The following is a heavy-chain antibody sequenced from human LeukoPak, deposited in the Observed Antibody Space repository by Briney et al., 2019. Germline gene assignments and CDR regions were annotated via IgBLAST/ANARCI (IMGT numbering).Heavy chain of an antibody. D-gene: IGHD5-24*01. CDR1: GYTFTSYG. Sequence: ASVKVSCKASGYTFTSYGISWVRQAPGQGLEWMGWISAYNGNTNYAQKLQGRVTMTTDTSTSTAYMELRSLRSDDTAVYYCARDRLDGYNPQYFDYWGQGTLVTVPS. CDR2: ISAYNGNT. CDR3: ARDRLDGYNPQYFDY. J-gene: IGHJ4*02. V-gene: IGHV1-18*01.